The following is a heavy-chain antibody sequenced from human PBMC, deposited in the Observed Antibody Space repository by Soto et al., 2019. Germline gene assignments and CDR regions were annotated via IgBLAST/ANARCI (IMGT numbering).Heavy chain of an antibody. V-gene: IGHV4-31*03. CDR3: ARLRLATNNYKWFDP. CDR1: GAALNSGNYY. Sequence: SETLSLTCTVSGAALNSGNYYWSWIRQVPGKGLEWIGHIYVTGAADSNPSLRDRITISQETSERQFSLNLRLVTAADTAVYYCARLRLATNNYKWFDPWGQGTLVTVSS. CDR2: IYVTGAA. D-gene: IGHD1-20*01. J-gene: IGHJ5*02.